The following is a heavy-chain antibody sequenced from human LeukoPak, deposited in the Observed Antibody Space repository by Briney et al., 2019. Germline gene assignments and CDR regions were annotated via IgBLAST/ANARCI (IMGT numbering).Heavy chain of an antibody. V-gene: IGHV3-48*03. J-gene: IGHJ4*02. CDR2: ISSSSRTI. D-gene: IGHD1-14*01. Sequence: GGSLRLSCAASGFTFSSHEMNWVRQAPGNGLEWVSYISSSSRTIYYADSVKGRFTISRDNAKNSVYLKMNSLRAEDRAVYYCAKAEPASGYDYWGQGTLVTVSS. CDR3: AKAEPASGYDY. CDR1: GFTFSSHE.